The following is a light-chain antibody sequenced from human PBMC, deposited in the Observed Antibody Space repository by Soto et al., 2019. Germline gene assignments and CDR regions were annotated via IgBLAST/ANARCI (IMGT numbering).Light chain of an antibody. Sequence: DIEMTQSPSTLSASVGDRVTITCRASQNINTLLAWYQQKQGRAPKLLIYDASRLEDGVPSRFSGSGYGTEFILTISGLQPDDFATYYCQQFHTYYTFGQGTNVHIK. V-gene: IGKV1-5*01. CDR1: QNINTL. J-gene: IGKJ2*01. CDR2: DAS. CDR3: QQFHTYYT.